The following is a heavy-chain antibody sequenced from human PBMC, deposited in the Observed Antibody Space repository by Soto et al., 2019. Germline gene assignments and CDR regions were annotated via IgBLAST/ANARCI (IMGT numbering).Heavy chain of an antibody. J-gene: IGHJ6*03. CDR2: IKSKTDGGTT. D-gene: IGHD2-2*01. V-gene: IGHV3-15*01. CDR1: GFTFSNAW. CDR3: TTDLGEGANYQLLSIEDYYYYMDV. Sequence: GGSLRLSCAASGFTFSNAWMSWVRQAPGKGLEWVGRIKSKTDGGTTDYAAPVKGRLAISRDDVKNTLYLQMNSLKTEDTAVYYCTTDLGEGANYQLLSIEDYYYYMDVWGKGTTVTVSS.